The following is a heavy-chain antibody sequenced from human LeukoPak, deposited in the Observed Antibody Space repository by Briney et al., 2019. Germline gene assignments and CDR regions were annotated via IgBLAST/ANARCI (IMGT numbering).Heavy chain of an antibody. V-gene: IGHV4-4*07. J-gene: IGHJ6*02. Sequence: SETLSLTYTVSGGSISSYYWSWIRQPAGKGLEWIGRIYTSGSTNYNPSLKSRVTMSVDTSKNQFSLKLSSVTAADTAVYYCASAHSIASYYYGVDVWGQGTTVTVSS. CDR1: GGSISSYY. D-gene: IGHD2/OR15-2a*01. CDR2: IYTSGST. CDR3: ASAHSIASYYYGVDV.